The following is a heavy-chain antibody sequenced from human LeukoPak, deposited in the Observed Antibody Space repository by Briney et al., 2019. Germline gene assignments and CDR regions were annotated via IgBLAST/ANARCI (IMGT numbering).Heavy chain of an antibody. J-gene: IGHJ3*02. V-gene: IGHV3-30*18. Sequence: GRSLRLSCAAPGFTFSSYGMHWVRQAPGKGLEWVAVISYDGSNKYYADSVKGRFTISRDNSKNTLYLQMNSLRAEDTAVYYCAKVRGAFDIWGQGTMVTVSS. CDR1: GFTFSSYG. CDR2: ISYDGSNK. CDR3: AKVRGAFDI.